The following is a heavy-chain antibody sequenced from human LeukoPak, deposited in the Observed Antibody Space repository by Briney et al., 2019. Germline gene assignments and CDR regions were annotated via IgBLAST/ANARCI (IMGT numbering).Heavy chain of an antibody. V-gene: IGHV3-30*02. J-gene: IGHJ4*02. CDR1: GFAFSKYG. CDR3: AKPGGRVGESLNGIDY. D-gene: IGHD3-10*01. CDR2: IQYDGSNK. Sequence: GGSLRLSCAASGFAFSKYGLHWVRQAPGKGLEWVAFIQYDGSNKFHTDSVKGRFTISRDNSKNTLFLQMNSLRAEDTAVYYCAKPGGRVGESLNGIDYWGQGTLVTVS.